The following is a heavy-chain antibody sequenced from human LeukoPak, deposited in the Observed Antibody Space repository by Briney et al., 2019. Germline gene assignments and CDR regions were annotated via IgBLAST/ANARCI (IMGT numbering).Heavy chain of an antibody. Sequence: GGSLRLSCAASGFTFSSYSMNWVRQAPGKGLEWVSSISSSSSYIYYADSVKGRFTISRDNAKNSLYLQMNSLRAEDTAVYYCARAIAARGGGVFDYWGQGTLVTVSS. V-gene: IGHV3-21*01. D-gene: IGHD6-6*01. J-gene: IGHJ4*02. CDR2: ISSSSSYI. CDR1: GFTFSSYS. CDR3: ARAIAARGGGVFDY.